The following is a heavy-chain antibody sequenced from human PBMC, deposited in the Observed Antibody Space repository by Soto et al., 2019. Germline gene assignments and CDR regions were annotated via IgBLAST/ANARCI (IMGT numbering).Heavy chain of an antibody. CDR1: GGSISSYY. Sequence: SETLSLTCTVSGGSISSYYWSWIRQPPGKGLEWIGYIYYSGSTNYNPSLKSRVTISVDTSKNQFSLKLSSVTAADTAVYYCARKKSIAVAAHFDYWGQGTLVTVSS. J-gene: IGHJ4*02. CDR3: ARKKSIAVAAHFDY. D-gene: IGHD6-19*01. CDR2: IYYSGST. V-gene: IGHV4-59*01.